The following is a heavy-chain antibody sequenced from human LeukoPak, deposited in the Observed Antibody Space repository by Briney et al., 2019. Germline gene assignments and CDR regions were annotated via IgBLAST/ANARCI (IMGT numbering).Heavy chain of an antibody. CDR3: ARPYSSGWYHAFDI. J-gene: IGHJ3*02. D-gene: IGHD6-19*01. V-gene: IGHV4-59*08. CDR1: GGSISNYY. Sequence: SETLSLTCAVSGGSISNYYWSWIRQPPGKGLEWIGYIYYSGTTNYNPSLKSRVTISVDTSKNQFSLKLSSVTAADTAVYYCARPYSSGWYHAFDIWGQGTMVTVSS. CDR2: IYYSGTT.